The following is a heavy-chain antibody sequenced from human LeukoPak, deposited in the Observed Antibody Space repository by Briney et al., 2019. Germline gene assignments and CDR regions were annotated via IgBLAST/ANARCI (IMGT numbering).Heavy chain of an antibody. Sequence: PGGSLRLSCAASGFAFSSSAMSWVRQAPGKGLEWVSTISGSDSSAHYADSVKGRFTISRDNSKNTLYLQMNSLRADHTAVYYCAKSGYNRFDYWGQGTLVTVSS. V-gene: IGHV3-23*01. J-gene: IGHJ4*02. CDR2: ISGSDSSA. D-gene: IGHD5-24*01. CDR1: GFAFSSSA. CDR3: AKSGYNRFDY.